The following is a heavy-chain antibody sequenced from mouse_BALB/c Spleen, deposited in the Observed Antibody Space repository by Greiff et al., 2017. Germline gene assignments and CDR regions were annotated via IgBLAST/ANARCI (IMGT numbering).Heavy chain of an antibody. Sequence: DVMLVESGGGLVKLGGSLKLSCAASGFTFSSYYMSWVRQTPEKRLELVAAINSNGGSTYYPDTVKGRFTISRDNAKNTLYLQMSSLKSEDTALYYCARQGYGSSLYYFDYWGQGTTLTVSS. V-gene: IGHV5-6-2*01. D-gene: IGHD1-1*01. CDR1: GFTFSSYY. CDR3: ARQGYGSSLYYFDY. CDR2: INSNGGST. J-gene: IGHJ2*01.